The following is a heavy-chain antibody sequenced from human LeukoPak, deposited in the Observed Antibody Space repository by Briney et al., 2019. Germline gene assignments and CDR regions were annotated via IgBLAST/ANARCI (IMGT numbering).Heavy chain of an antibody. D-gene: IGHD6-19*01. CDR3: AKPISGGLAVTADWFHP. CDR2: INANSGTT. J-gene: IGHJ5*01. CDR1: GFAFSLYA. Sequence: GGSLRLSCAASGFAFSLYAMSWLRRPPGKGLEWVSTINANSGTTSYAASVRGRFTISRDNSKNTLYLQANTLRADDTATYYCAKPISGGLAVTADWFHPWGQGTLVVVSS. V-gene: IGHV3-23*01.